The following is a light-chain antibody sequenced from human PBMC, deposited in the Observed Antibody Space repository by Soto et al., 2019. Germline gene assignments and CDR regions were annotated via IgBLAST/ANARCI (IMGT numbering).Light chain of an antibody. CDR3: QQSYSTPFA. Sequence: DIQMTQSPSSLSASVGDSVTITCRASQSISNYLNWYQQKPGKATKLLVYAASSLQSGVPSRFSGSGSGTDFTLTISSLQPEDFATYYCQQSYSTPFAVVPETKVDIK. CDR2: AAS. V-gene: IGKV1-39*01. J-gene: IGKJ3*01. CDR1: QSISNY.